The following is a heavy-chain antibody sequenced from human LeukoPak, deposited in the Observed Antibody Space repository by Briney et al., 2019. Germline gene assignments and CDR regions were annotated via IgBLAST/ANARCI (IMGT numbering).Heavy chain of an antibody. V-gene: IGHV1-69*05. J-gene: IGHJ4*02. D-gene: IGHD1-26*01. CDR1: GGTFSSYA. Sequence: GASVKVSCKASGGTFSSYAISWVRQAPGQGLEWMGGIIPIFGTANYAQKLQGRVTMTTDTSTSTAYMELRSLRSDDTAVYYCARDPNIVGAADYWGQGTLVTVSS. CDR3: ARDPNIVGAADY. CDR2: IIPIFGTA.